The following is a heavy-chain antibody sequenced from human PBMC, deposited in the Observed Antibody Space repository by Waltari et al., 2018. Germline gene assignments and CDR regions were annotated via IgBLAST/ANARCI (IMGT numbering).Heavy chain of an antibody. V-gene: IGHV3-73*01. Sequence: EVQLVESGGGLVQPGGSLNLSCAASGFPFSGSAMNWVRQAPGKGLEWVGRIRSKANSYATAYAASVKGRFTISREDSKNTAYLQMNSLKTEDTAVYYCTRHHMGGDYYYYMDVWGKGTTVTVSS. CDR3: TRHHMGGDYYYYMDV. CDR2: IRSKANSYAT. D-gene: IGHD3-16*01. CDR1: GFPFSGSA. J-gene: IGHJ6*03.